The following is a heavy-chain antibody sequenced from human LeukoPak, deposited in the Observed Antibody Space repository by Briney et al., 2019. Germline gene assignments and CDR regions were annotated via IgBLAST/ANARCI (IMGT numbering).Heavy chain of an antibody. Sequence: SETLSLTCTAPGGSTSSYYWSWIRQPPGKGLEWIGFIYYSGSTNYNPSLKSRVTISVDTSKNQFSLKLSSVTAADTAVYYCARHGSQRNYDFWSGPNWFDHWGQGTLVTVSS. CDR2: IYYSGST. V-gene: IGHV4-59*08. D-gene: IGHD3-3*01. J-gene: IGHJ5*02. CDR3: ARHGSQRNYDFWSGPNWFDH. CDR1: GGSTSSYY.